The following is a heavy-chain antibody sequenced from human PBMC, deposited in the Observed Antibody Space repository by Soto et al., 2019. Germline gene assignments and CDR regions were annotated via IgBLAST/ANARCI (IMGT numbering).Heavy chain of an antibody. Sequence: GGSLRLSCAASGFTFSSFSMNWVRQAPGKGLEWVSYISSSSSTIYYADSVKGRFTISRDNAKNSLYLQMNSLRAEDTAVYYCARGYCSSTSCRYQPWDAFDFWGQGTMVTVSS. CDR1: GFTFSSFS. CDR3: ARGYCSSTSCRYQPWDAFDF. J-gene: IGHJ3*01. V-gene: IGHV3-48*01. D-gene: IGHD2-2*01. CDR2: ISSSSSTI.